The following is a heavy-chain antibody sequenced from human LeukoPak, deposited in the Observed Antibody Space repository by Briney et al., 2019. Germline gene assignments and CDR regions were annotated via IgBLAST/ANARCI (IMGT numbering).Heavy chain of an antibody. CDR3: VKPLNPRAYTYGPFDY. D-gene: IGHD5-18*01. V-gene: IGHV3-64D*06. Sequence: GVLRLSCSASGFIFTDYAMHWVRQAPGKGLQYVSYITINGGSTYYADSVEGRFTISRDNSGNTLYLQMSGLRPEDTAVYYCVKPLNPRAYTYGPFDYWGQGTPVTVSS. CDR2: ITINGGST. CDR1: GFIFTDYA. J-gene: IGHJ4*02.